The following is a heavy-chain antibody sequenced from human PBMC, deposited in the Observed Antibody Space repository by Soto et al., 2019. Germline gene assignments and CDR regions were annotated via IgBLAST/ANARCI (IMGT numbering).Heavy chain of an antibody. CDR1: GFTFSSYD. Sequence: PGGSLRLSCAASGFTFSSYDMHWVRQATGKGLEWVSAIGTAGDTYYPGSVKGRFTISRENAKNSLYLQMNSLRAGDTAVYYCARADLYCSSTSCAFDYWGQGTLVTVSS. V-gene: IGHV3-13*01. CDR2: IGTAGDT. J-gene: IGHJ4*02. D-gene: IGHD2-2*01. CDR3: ARADLYCSSTSCAFDY.